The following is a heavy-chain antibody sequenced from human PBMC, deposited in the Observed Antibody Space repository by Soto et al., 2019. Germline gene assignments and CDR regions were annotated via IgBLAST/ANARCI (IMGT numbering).Heavy chain of an antibody. D-gene: IGHD4-17*01. Sequence: PSETLSLTCTVSGGSISSGGYYWSWIRQHPGKGLEWIGYIYYSGSTYYNPSLKSRVTISVDTSKNQFSLKLSSVTATDTAVYYCARDTSAYRVNYGGYHDAFDIWGQGTVVTVS. V-gene: IGHV4-31*03. J-gene: IGHJ3*02. CDR2: IYYSGST. CDR3: ARDTSAYRVNYGGYHDAFDI. CDR1: GGSISSGGYY.